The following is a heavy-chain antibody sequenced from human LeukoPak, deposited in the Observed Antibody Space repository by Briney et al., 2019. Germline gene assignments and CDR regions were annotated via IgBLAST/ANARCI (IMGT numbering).Heavy chain of an antibody. CDR2: ISAYNGNT. CDR1: GYTFTSYG. D-gene: IGHD1-1*01. J-gene: IGHJ4*02. CDR3: ASSWWERQGRLYFDY. V-gene: IGHV1-18*01. Sequence: ASVKVSCKASGYTFTSYGISWVRQAPGQGLEWMGWISAYNGNTNYAQKLQGRVTMTTDESTSTAYMELSSLRSEDTAVYYCASSWWERQGRLYFDYWGQGTLVTVSS.